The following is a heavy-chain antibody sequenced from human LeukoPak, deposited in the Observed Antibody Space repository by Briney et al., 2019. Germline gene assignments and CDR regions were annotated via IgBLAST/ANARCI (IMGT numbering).Heavy chain of an antibody. V-gene: IGHV3-21*01. D-gene: IGHD2-2*01. CDR2: ISSSSSYI. J-gene: IGHJ6*03. Sequence: GGSLRLSCAASGFTFSSYSMNWVRQASGKGLEWVSSISSSSSYIYYADSVKGRFTISRDNAKNSLYLQMNSLRAEDTAVYYCARVQYYSSTSCPKNYYYYMDVWGKGTTVTVSS. CDR1: GFTFSSYS. CDR3: ARVQYYSSTSCPKNYYYYMDV.